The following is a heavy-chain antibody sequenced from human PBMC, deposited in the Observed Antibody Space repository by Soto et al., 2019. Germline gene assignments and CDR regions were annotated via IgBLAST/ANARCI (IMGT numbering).Heavy chain of an antibody. Sequence: QLVQSGAEVTKPGASVKVSCKTSGYNFSAHYIHWVRQPPGQGLEWMGWISPRRGDHHSADKFQARLTLTTDTATTNAFMHLSGLRVNDSAVYYCAKGGGYGHGHWGPGTPIIVSS. V-gene: IGHV1-2*02. CDR1: GYNFSAHY. CDR3: AKGGGYGHGH. J-gene: IGHJ4*02. CDR2: ISPRRGDH. D-gene: IGHD5-12*01.